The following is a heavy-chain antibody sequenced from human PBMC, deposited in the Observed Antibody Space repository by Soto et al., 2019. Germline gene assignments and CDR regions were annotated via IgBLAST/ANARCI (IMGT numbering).Heavy chain of an antibody. D-gene: IGHD2-2*02. CDR3: ARRMDCSSTSCYIYFDY. J-gene: IGHJ4*02. Sequence: PGESLKISCKGSGYSFTSYWISWVRQMPGKGLEWMGIIYPGDSDTRYSPSFQGQVTISADKSISTAYLQWSSLKASDTAMYYCARRMDCSSTSCYIYFDYWGQGTLVTVSS. CDR2: IYPGDSDT. V-gene: IGHV5-51*01. CDR1: GYSFTSYW.